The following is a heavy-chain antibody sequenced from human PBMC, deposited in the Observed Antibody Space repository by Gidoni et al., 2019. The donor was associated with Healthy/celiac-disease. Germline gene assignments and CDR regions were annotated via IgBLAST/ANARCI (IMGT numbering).Heavy chain of an antibody. CDR3: ASVAAAGMVGWFDP. D-gene: IGHD6-13*01. J-gene: IGHJ5*02. CDR2: ISSSSSTI. Sequence: EVQLVESGGGLVQPGGSLRLSCAASGFPFSSYSMNWVRQAPGKGLEWVSYISSSSSTIYYADSVKGRFTISRDNAKNSLYLQMNSLRDEDTAVYYCASVAAAGMVGWFDPWGQGTLVTVSS. V-gene: IGHV3-48*02. CDR1: GFPFSSYS.